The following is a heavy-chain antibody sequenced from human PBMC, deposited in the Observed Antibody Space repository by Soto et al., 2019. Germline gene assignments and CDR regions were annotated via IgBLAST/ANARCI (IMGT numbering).Heavy chain of an antibody. J-gene: IGHJ6*03. CDR2: ISAYNGNT. CDR1: GYTFTSYG. CDR3: ARGPMPDYYGPGYYYMDV. D-gene: IGHD3-10*01. Sequence: ASVKVSCKASGYTFTSYGISWVRQAPGQGLEWMGWISAYNGNTNYAQKLQGRVTMTTDTSTSTAYMELRSLRSDDTAVYYCARGPMPDYYGPGYYYMDVWGKGTTVNVSS. V-gene: IGHV1-18*01.